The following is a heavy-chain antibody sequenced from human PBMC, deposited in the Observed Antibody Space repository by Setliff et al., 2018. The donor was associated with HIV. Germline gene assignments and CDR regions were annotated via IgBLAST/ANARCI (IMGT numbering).Heavy chain of an antibody. V-gene: IGHV3-66*02. J-gene: IGHJ4*02. CDR1: GFSFSSYW. CDR3: ARLRLYNSALDY. Sequence: HPGGSLRLSCAASGFSFSSYWMSWVRQAPGKGLEWVSTIYSDGSTYHADSVNGRFTLSRDISENALYLQIDSLRPEDTAVYYCARLRLYNSALDYWGQGTLVTVSS. D-gene: IGHD3-10*01. CDR2: IYSDGST.